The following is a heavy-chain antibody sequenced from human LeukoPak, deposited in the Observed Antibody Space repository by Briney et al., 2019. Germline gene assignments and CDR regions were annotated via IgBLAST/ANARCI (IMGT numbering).Heavy chain of an antibody. CDR1: GFTFSTYA. CDR3: SRSPGILGTNYFDY. D-gene: IGHD1-26*01. J-gene: IGHJ4*02. CDR2: ISYGGSSE. Sequence: GGSLRLSCAASGFTFSTYAMHWVRQAPGKGLEWVAVISYGGSSENYAGSVKGRFTVSRDNSKSTLYLQMNSPTPDDTSVYYCSRSPGILGTNYFDYWGQGTLVTVSS. V-gene: IGHV3-30*04.